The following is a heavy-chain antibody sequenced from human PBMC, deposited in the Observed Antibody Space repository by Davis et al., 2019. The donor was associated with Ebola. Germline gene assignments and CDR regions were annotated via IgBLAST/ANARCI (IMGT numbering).Heavy chain of an antibody. V-gene: IGHV4-30-2*01. J-gene: IGHJ6*02. CDR2: IYHSGST. CDR1: GGSISSGGYS. CDR3: ARGPINYDFWEAFYYYGMDV. D-gene: IGHD3-3*01. Sequence: SQTLSLTCAVSGGSISSGGYSWSWIRQPPGKGLEWIGYIYHSGSTYYNPSLKSRVTISVDRSKNQFSLKLSSVTAADTAVYYCARGPINYDFWEAFYYYGMDVWGQGTTVTVSS.